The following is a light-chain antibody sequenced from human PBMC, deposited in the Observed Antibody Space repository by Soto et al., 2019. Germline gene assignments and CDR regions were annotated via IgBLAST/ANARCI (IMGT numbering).Light chain of an antibody. CDR3: CSYAGSSTLV. J-gene: IGLJ2*01. Sequence: QSALTQPASVSGSPGQSITISCTGNSSDVGSYNVVSWYQQHPGKAPKLMIYEVRKRPSGVSNRFAGSNSANTASLTISGLQDEDEADYYCCSYAGSSTLVFGGGTKLTVL. CDR1: SSDVGSYNV. V-gene: IGLV2-23*02. CDR2: EVR.